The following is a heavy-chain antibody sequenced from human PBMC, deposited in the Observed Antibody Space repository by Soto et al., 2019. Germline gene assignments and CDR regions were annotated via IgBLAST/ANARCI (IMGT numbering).Heavy chain of an antibody. CDR2: ISAYNGNT. V-gene: IGHV1-18*01. CDR1: GYTFTSYG. CDR3: ARKRGYSYGLGFWFDP. Sequence: ASVKVSCKASGYTFTSYGISWVRQSPGKGLEWMGWISAYNGNTNYAQKLQGRVTMTTDTSTSTAYMELRSLRSDDTAVYYCARKRGYSYGLGFWFDPWGQGTLVTVS. D-gene: IGHD5-18*01. J-gene: IGHJ5*02.